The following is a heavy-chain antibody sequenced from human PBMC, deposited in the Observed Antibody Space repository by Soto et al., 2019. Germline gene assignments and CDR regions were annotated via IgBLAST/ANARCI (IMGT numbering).Heavy chain of an antibody. Sequence: QVQLVQSGAEVKKPGSSVKVSCKASGGTLSNYAISWVRQAHGQGLEWMGRITPMFGTANYAQKFQGRVTITADESTSTAYMELNSLRVEDTAVYYCARDQSTSSPSWFDPWGQGTLVTVSS. D-gene: IGHD6-6*01. CDR3: ARDQSTSSPSWFDP. V-gene: IGHV1-69*01. CDR2: ITPMFGTA. CDR1: GGTLSNYA. J-gene: IGHJ5*02.